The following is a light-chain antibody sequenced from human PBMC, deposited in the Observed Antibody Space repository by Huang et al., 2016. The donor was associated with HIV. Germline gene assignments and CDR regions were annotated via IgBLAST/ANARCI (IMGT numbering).Light chain of an antibody. CDR2: AAS. V-gene: IGKV1-NL1*01. J-gene: IGKJ2*01. CDR1: QGISYS. Sequence: IQMTQSPSSLSASVGDRVSISCRASQGISYSLAWYQQKPGKAPRLLVYAASRLESGVPSRFSGSGSGTEYTLTISSLQPEDVAIYCCQQYSSIPPTFGQGTKLEIK. CDR3: QQYSSIPPT.